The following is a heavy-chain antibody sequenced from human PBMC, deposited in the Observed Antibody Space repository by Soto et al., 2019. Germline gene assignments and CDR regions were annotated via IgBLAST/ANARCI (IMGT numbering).Heavy chain of an antibody. CDR1: GLTFSYYV. CDR2: ISASGGNT. J-gene: IGHJ4*02. D-gene: IGHD2-2*01. Sequence: GGSLRLSCAASGLTFSYYVMSWVRQAPGKGLEWVSGISASGGNTYHADSVKGRFTISRDNSKNTLYLQMNSLRDEDTAVYYCAKVRVAGSTSYYFDSWGQGTLVTV. V-gene: IGHV3-23*01. CDR3: AKVRVAGSTSYYFDS.